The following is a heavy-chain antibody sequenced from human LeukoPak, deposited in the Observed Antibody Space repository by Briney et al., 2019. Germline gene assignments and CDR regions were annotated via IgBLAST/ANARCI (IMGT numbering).Heavy chain of an antibody. V-gene: IGHV3-30*18. CDR3: AKDRSSTFDY. CDR1: GFTLSSYG. J-gene: IGHJ4*02. CDR2: ISYDGSNK. D-gene: IGHD3-16*02. Sequence: PGRSLRLSCAASGFTLSSYGMHWVGQAPGKGLEWVAVISYDGSNKYYADSVKGRFTISRDNSKNTLYLQMNSLRAEDTAVYYCAKDRSSTFDYWGQGTLVTVSS.